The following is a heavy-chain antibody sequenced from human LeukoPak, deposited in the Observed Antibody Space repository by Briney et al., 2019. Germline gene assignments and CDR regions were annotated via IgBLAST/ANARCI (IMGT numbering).Heavy chain of an antibody. D-gene: IGHD5-18*01. V-gene: IGHV4-34*01. Sequence: SETLSLTCAVYGGSFSGYYWSWIRQPPGKGLEWIGEINHSGSTNYNPFLKSRVTISVDTSKNQFSLKLSSVTAADTAVYYCARVPTDTAMVTNPRRYYYYGMDVWGQGTTVTVSS. CDR3: ARVPTDTAMVTNPRRYYYYGMDV. CDR2: INHSGST. J-gene: IGHJ6*02. CDR1: GGSFSGYY.